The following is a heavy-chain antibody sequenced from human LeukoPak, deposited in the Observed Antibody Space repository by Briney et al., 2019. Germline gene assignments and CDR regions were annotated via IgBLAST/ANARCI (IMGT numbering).Heavy chain of an antibody. CDR3: ARDPFPYSSGWYGISYYYGMDV. D-gene: IGHD6-19*01. CDR1: GYTFTGYY. CDR2: INPNSGGT. Sequence: GASVKVSCKASGYTFTGYYMHWVRQAPGQGFEWMGWINPNSGGTNYAQKFQGRVTMTRDTSISTAYMELSRLRSDDTAVYYCARDPFPYSSGWYGISYYYGMDVWGQGTTVTVSS. V-gene: IGHV1-2*02. J-gene: IGHJ6*02.